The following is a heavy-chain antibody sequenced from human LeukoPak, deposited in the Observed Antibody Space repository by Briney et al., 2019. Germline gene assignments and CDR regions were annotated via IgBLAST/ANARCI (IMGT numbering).Heavy chain of an antibody. CDR2: IYPGDSDT. J-gene: IGHJ4*02. D-gene: IGHD5-18*01. V-gene: IGHV5-51*01. CDR3: ARLGQLWLKPFDY. Sequence: GESLKISCKGLGYSSSYYWIGWVRQMPGKGLEWMGIIYPGDSDTRYSPSFQGQVTISADKSISTAYLQWSSLKASDTAMYYCARLGQLWLKPFDYWGQGTLVTVSS. CDR1: GYSSSYYW.